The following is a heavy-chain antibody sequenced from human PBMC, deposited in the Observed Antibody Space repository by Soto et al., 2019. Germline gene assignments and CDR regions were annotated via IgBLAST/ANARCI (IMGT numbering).Heavy chain of an antibody. V-gene: IGHV3-9*01. Sequence: GGSLRLSCAASGFTFDDYAMHWVRQAPGKGLEWVSGISWNSGSIGYADSVKGRFTISRDNAKNSLYLQMNSLRAEDTALYYCAKYRQVVTAIGEAFDICCQGPMLTV. CDR2: ISWNSGSI. D-gene: IGHD2-21*02. CDR3: AKYRQVVTAIGEAFDI. J-gene: IGHJ3*02. CDR1: GFTFDDYA.